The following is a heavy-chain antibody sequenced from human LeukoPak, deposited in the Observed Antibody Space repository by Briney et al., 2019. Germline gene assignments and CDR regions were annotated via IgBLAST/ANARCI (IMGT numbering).Heavy chain of an antibody. Sequence: SETLSLTCTVSGGSISSYYWSWIRQPPGKGLEWIGDIYYSGSTNYNPSPKSRVTISVDTSKNQFSLKLSSVTAADTAVYYCAREAREPDGDSSGYFDYWGQGTLVTVSS. CDR3: AREAREPDGDSSGYFDY. V-gene: IGHV4-59*01. CDR2: IYYSGST. CDR1: GGSISSYY. J-gene: IGHJ4*02. D-gene: IGHD3-22*01.